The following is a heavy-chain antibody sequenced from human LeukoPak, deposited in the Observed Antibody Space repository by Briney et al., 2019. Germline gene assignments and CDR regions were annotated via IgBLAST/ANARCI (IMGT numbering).Heavy chain of an antibody. Sequence: GESLKISCKSSGYTFTNCWIGWVRQMPGKGLEWMGIIYPGDSDTRYSPSFQGQVTISADKSISTAYLQWSSLKASDTAMYYCARQNYGDSIAINYWGQGTLVTVSS. D-gene: IGHD4-17*01. J-gene: IGHJ4*02. V-gene: IGHV5-51*01. CDR1: GYTFTNCW. CDR2: IYPGDSDT. CDR3: ARQNYGDSIAINY.